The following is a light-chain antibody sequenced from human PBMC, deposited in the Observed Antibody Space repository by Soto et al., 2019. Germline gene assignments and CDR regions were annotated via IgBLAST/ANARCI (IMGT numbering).Light chain of an antibody. CDR3: HQYGALPWT. J-gene: IGKJ1*01. CDR1: QSVSSSS. CDR2: GAS. V-gene: IGKV3-20*01. Sequence: PGERATLSCRASQSVSSSSLAWYQQKPGQAPRLPIYGASSRATGIPDRFSGSGSGTDFTLTISGLEPEDFAVYHCHQYGALPWTFGQGTKVEV.